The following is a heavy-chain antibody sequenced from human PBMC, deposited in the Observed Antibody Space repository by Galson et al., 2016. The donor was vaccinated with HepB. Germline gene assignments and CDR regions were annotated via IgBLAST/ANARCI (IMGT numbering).Heavy chain of an antibody. Sequence: SLRLSCAASGLSFSGYWMAWVRQAPGKGLEWVANIAPDGSETNYVDSVKGRFTISRDNGKKSLYLQMSSLRAEDTAVDYCVRVDDSWGHWGQGTLVTVSS. CDR1: GLSFSGYW. V-gene: IGHV3-7*03. CDR2: IAPDGSET. CDR3: VRVDDSWGH. D-gene: IGHD3-3*01. J-gene: IGHJ4*02.